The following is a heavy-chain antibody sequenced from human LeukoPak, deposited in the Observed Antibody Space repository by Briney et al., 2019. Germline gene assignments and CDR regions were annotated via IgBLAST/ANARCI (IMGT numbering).Heavy chain of an antibody. D-gene: IGHD3-22*01. CDR2: IDPSDSYT. J-gene: IGHJ4*02. CDR3: ARVPKSNYDGSGYSDY. CDR1: GYSFTSYW. V-gene: IGHV5-10-1*01. Sequence: GESLKISCKGSGYSFTSYWISWVRQMPGKGLEWMGRIDPSDSYTNYSPSFQGHVSISADKSNSTAYLQWSSLKASDTAMYYCARVPKSNYDGSGYSDYWGQGTLVTVSS.